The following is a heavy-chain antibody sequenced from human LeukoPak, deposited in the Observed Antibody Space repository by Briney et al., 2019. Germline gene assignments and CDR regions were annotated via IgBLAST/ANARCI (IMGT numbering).Heavy chain of an antibody. CDR2: IYTGGYT. V-gene: IGHV4-61*02. J-gene: IGHJ3*02. D-gene: IGHD1-26*01. CDR1: GGSVGSGSYY. CDR3: ARDLGAPYAFDI. Sequence: SETLSLTCTVSGGSVGSGSYYWSCIRQPAGKGLEWIGRIYTGGYTNYNPSLKSRVTISVDTTKNHFSLKLSSVTAAHTAVYYCARDLGAPYAFDIWGQGTMVTVSS.